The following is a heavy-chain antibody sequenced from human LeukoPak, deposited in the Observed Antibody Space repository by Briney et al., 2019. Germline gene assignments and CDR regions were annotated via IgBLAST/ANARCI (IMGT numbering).Heavy chain of an antibody. J-gene: IGHJ5*02. CDR1: GYTFTNYG. CDR2: VGAYDGDT. CDR3: ARDYDRWNNDCFDP. D-gene: IGHD1/OR15-1a*01. V-gene: IGHV1-18*01. Sequence: ASVKVSCKASGYTFTNYGISWVRQAPGQGLEWIGWVGAYDGDTNYTEKVQGRVTMTTDTSTSTAYLELRGLRSDDTAVYYCARDYDRWNNDCFDPWGQGTLVIVSS.